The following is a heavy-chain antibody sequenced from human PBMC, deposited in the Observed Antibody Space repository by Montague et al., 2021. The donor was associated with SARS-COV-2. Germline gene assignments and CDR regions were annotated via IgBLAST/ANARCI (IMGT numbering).Heavy chain of an antibody. D-gene: IGHD6-25*01. CDR2: INHSGST. V-gene: IGHV4-34*01. Sequence: SETLSLTCAVDGGSFSGYYWTWIRQPPGKGLEWIGEINHSGSTTYSPSLKSRVTISVDTSKSQFSLRLSSVTAADTAIYYCARGLSGSYSGGWVPVALFDFYHYMDVWDTGTMVTVSS. CDR1: GGSFSGYY. CDR3: ARGLSGSYSGGWVPVALFDFYHYMDV. J-gene: IGHJ6*03.